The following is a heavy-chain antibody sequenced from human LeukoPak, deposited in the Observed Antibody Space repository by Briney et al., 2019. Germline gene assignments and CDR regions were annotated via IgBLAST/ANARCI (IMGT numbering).Heavy chain of an antibody. CDR3: ARGGDGYNCDY. Sequence: GMSLRLSCAASGFTFNVYGIHWVRQAPGKGLEWVAVIWNDGSNKYYADSVKGRFTISRDNSKDTLYLQMNSLRAEDTAVYYCARGGDGYNCDYWGQGTLVTVSS. J-gene: IGHJ4*02. V-gene: IGHV3-33*01. CDR1: GFTFNVYG. CDR2: IWNDGSNK. D-gene: IGHD5-24*01.